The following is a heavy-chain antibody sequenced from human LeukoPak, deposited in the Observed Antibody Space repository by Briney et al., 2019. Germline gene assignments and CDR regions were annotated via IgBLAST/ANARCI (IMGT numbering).Heavy chain of an antibody. CDR3: ARDGDTSLDI. CDR2: IYTSGST. D-gene: IGHD7-27*01. Sequence: SQTLSLTCTVSGGSISSGSYYWSWIRQPAGKGLEWIGRIYTSGSTNYNPSLKSRVTTSVGTSKNQFSLKLSSVTAADTAVYYCARDGDTSLDIWGQGTMVTVSS. CDR1: GGSISSGSYY. V-gene: IGHV4-61*02. J-gene: IGHJ3*02.